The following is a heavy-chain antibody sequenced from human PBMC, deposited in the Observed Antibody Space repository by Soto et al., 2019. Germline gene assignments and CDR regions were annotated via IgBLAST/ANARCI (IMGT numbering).Heavy chain of an antibody. J-gene: IGHJ3*01. CDR2: IRSGSDYI. Sequence: EVQLVESGGGLVKPGGSLRLSCAASGFTFSSYSMNWVRQAPGKGLEWVSSIRSGSDYIFYADSVKVRFTISRDNANNSLFLQLTSLTVDCTGVFYCARSPVGDAFNGWGQETVVTVSS. V-gene: IGHV3-21*01. CDR1: GFTFSSYS. CDR3: ARSPVGDAFNG.